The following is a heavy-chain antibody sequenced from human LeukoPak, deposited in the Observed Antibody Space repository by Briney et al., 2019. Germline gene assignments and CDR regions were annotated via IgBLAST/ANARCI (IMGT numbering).Heavy chain of an antibody. CDR3: TNDKTFHMDV. CDR2: INSDGSNT. J-gene: IGHJ6*02. CDR1: GFTLRMYW. V-gene: IGHV3-74*03. D-gene: IGHD1-1*01. Sequence: PGGSLRLACVAPGFTLRMYWMHWVRQDPGKGLVGVSRINSDGSNTPYADSVQGRFTVSRDNAKNTLYLQMNSLRVEGTAVYCCTNDKTFHMDVWGLGATVTVSS.